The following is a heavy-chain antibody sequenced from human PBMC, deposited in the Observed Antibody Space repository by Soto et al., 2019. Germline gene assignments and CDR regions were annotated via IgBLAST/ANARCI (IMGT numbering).Heavy chain of an antibody. J-gene: IGHJ6*02. CDR2: IRSKAYGGTT. CDR1: GFTFGDYA. D-gene: IGHD3-9*01. CDR3: TRVEGFDWFPEYYYYYYGMDV. Sequence: GGSLRVSCTASGFTFGDYAMSWFRQAPGKGLEWVGFIRSKAYGGTTEYAASVKGRFTISRDDSKSIAYLQMNSLKTEDTAVYYCTRVEGFDWFPEYYYYYYGMDVWGQGTTVTVSS. V-gene: IGHV3-49*03.